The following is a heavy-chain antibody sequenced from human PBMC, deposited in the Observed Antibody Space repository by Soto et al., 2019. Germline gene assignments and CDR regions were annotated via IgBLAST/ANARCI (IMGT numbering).Heavy chain of an antibody. Sequence: SVKVSCKASGGTFSSNAISWVRQAPGQGLEWMGGIIPIFGTANYAQKFQGRVTITADKSTSTAYMELSSLRSEDTAVYYCARLTTTVFYYYYYGMDVWGQGTTVTVSS. CDR2: IIPIFGTA. CDR3: ARLTTTVFYYYYYGMDV. CDR1: GGTFSSNA. V-gene: IGHV1-69*06. D-gene: IGHD4-4*01. J-gene: IGHJ6*02.